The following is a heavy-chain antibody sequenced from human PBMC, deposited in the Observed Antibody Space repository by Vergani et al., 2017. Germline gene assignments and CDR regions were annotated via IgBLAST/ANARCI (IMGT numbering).Heavy chain of an antibody. CDR3: AKEGRITMIVVVISYFDY. Sequence: EVQLLESGGGLVKPGGSLRLSCAASGFTFSSYAMSWVRQAPGKGLEWVSAISGSGGSTYYSDSVKSRFPISSDNSKNTLYLQMNSLRAEDTAVYYCAKEGRITMIVVVISYFDYWGQGTLVTVSS. D-gene: IGHD3-22*01. J-gene: IGHJ4*02. CDR2: ISGSGGST. CDR1: GFTFSSYA. V-gene: IGHV3-23*01.